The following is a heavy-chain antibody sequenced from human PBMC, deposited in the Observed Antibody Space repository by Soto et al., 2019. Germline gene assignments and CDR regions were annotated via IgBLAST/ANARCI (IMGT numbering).Heavy chain of an antibody. CDR3: AGHGGYSY. J-gene: IGHJ4*02. CDR2: FSGSGDDT. V-gene: IGHV3-23*01. CDR1: GFTLRTNG. Sequence: GGSLRLSCAAPGFTLRTNGMSWVRQAPGKGLGWVSSFSGSGDDTWYADSLKGRFTISRDNSKNTVYLQMNSLRAEDTALYYCAGHGGYSYLGQGTLVTVSS. D-gene: IGHD4-17*01.